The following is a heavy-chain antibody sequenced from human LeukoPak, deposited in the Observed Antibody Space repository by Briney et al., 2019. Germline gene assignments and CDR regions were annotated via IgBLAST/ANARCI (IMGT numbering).Heavy chain of an antibody. J-gene: IGHJ4*02. Sequence: PGGSLRLSCTVSGITLSNYGMSWVRQAPGKGLEWASHINIVNNAIYYSDSVKGRFTISRDNAKNSLYLQMNSLRAEDTAVYYCARDSGEGGTFDYWGQGTLVSVSS. CDR3: ARDSGEGGTFDY. CDR1: GITLSNYG. CDR2: INIVNNAI. V-gene: IGHV3-48*04. D-gene: IGHD1-26*01.